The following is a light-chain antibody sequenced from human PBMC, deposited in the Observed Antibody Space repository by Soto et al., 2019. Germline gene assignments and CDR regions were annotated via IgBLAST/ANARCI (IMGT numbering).Light chain of an antibody. CDR2: GNN. V-gene: IGLV1-40*01. CDR3: SSYAGSNKLHVV. Sequence: QSVLTQPPSVSGAPGQRVTISCTGSSSNIGANYDVHWYQHRPGTAPKLLIFGNNNRPSGVPDRFSGSKSGTSASLAITGLQAEDEGDYYCSSYAGSNKLHVVFGGGTKLTVL. CDR1: SSNIGANYD. J-gene: IGLJ2*01.